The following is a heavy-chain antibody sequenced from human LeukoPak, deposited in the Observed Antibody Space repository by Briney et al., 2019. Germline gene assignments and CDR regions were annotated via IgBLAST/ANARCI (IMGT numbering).Heavy chain of an antibody. CDR2: IYYNGST. CDR3: AGLKIDDSSGYYYAK. Sequence: SETLSLTCTVSGGSISSYYWSWIRQPPGKGLEWIGYIYYNGSTNYNPSLKSRVTISVDTSKNQFSLKLGSVTAADTAVYYCAGLKIDDSSGYYYAKWGQGTLVTVSS. V-gene: IGHV4-59*08. D-gene: IGHD3-22*01. J-gene: IGHJ4*02. CDR1: GGSISSYY.